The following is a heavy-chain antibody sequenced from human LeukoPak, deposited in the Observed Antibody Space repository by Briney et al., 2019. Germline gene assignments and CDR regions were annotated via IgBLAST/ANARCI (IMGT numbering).Heavy chain of an antibody. CDR2: INHSGST. J-gene: IGHJ5*02. Sequence: SETLSLTCAVYGGSFSGYYWSWIRQPPGKGLEWIGEINHSGSTNYNPSLKSRVTISVDTSKNQFSLKLSSVTAADTAVYYCASPYYYGSSRYNWFDPWGQGTLVTVSS. CDR3: ASPYYYGSSRYNWFDP. V-gene: IGHV4-34*01. CDR1: GGSFSGYY. D-gene: IGHD3-22*01.